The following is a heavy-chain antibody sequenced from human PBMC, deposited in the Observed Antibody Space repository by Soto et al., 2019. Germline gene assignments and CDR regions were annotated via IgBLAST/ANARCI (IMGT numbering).Heavy chain of an antibody. Sequence: SETLSLTCAVSGGSISSGRYYWTWIRQHPGKGLEWIGYIYYSGSTYYNPSLKSRVTISVDTSKNQFSLKLSSVTAADTAVYYCARQVEELPGYFDYWGQGTLVTVSS. CDR1: GGSISSGRYY. CDR2: IYYSGST. V-gene: IGHV4-31*02. D-gene: IGHD1-7*01. CDR3: ARQVEELPGYFDY. J-gene: IGHJ4*02.